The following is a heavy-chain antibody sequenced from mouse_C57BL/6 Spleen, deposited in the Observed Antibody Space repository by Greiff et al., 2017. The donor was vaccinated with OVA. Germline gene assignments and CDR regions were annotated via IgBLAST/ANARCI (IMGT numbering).Heavy chain of an antibody. CDR2: IDPSDSET. V-gene: IGHV1-52*01. CDR1: GYTFTSYW. CDR3: ARVDYGQGFAY. Sequence: VQLQQPGAELVRPGSSVKLSCKASGYTFTSYWMHWVKQRPIQGLEWIGNIDPSDSETHYNQKFKDKATLTVDKSSSTAYMQLSSLTSEDSAFYYCARVDYGQGFAYWGQGTLVTVSA. D-gene: IGHD2-4*01. J-gene: IGHJ3*01.